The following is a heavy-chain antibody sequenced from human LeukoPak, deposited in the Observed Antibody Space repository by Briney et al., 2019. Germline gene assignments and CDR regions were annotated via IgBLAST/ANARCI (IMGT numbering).Heavy chain of an antibody. V-gene: IGHV3-23*01. D-gene: IGHD5-24*01. CDR1: GFTFRGSA. J-gene: IGHJ3*01. CDR3: ARDTQLST. Sequence: GGSLRLSCVASGFTFRGSAMSWVRQAPGKGLDWVSLISYDGNNAYYADSVRGRFTISRDNSNDTLYLEMNSLRAEDTAIYYCARDTQLSTWGLGTMVTVSS. CDR2: ISYDGNNA.